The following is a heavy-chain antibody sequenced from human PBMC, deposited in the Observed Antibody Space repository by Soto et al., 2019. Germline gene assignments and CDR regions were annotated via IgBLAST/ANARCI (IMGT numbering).Heavy chain of an antibody. Sequence: GGSLRLSCAASGFSFSDVRMSWVRQAPGKGLEWVGHIESKTNGETTDYATPVKGRFTFSRDDSKNTLYLQMNSLKTEDTAVYYCATEYSRTFSLYFDYWGQGTLVTVSS. D-gene: IGHD2-2*01. CDR2: IESKTNGETT. CDR3: ATEYSRTFSLYFDY. J-gene: IGHJ4*02. CDR1: GFSFSDVR. V-gene: IGHV3-15*04.